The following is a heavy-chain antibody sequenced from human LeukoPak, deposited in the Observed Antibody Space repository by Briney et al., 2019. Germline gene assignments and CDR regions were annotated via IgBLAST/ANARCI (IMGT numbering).Heavy chain of an antibody. V-gene: IGHV4-39*07. CDR1: GGSISSSSYY. CDR3: ARDRYYYDSSGYYRFDY. Sequence: SETLSLTCTVSGGSISSSSYYWGWIRQPPGKGLEWIGSIYYSGSTYYNPSLKSRVTMSVDTSKNQFSLKLSSVTAADTAVYYCARDRYYYDSSGYYRFDYWGQGTLVTVSS. J-gene: IGHJ4*02. D-gene: IGHD3-22*01. CDR2: IYYSGST.